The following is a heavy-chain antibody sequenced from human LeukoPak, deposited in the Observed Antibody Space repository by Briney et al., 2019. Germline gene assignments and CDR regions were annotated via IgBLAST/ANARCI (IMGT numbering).Heavy chain of an antibody. J-gene: IGHJ3*01. V-gene: IGHV1-69*04. CDR2: IIPILGIA. CDR3: ARGGAAYCSSTSCYTGGAFDL. CDR1: GGTFSSYA. Sequence: ASVKVSCKASGGTFSSYAISWVRQAPGQGLEWMGRIIPILGIANYAQKFQGRVTITADKSTSTAYMELSSLRSEDTAVYYCARGGAAYCSSTSCYTGGAFDLWGQGTMVTVSS. D-gene: IGHD2-2*02.